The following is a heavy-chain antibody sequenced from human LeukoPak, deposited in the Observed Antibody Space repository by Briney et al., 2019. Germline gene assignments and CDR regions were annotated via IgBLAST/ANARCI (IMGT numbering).Heavy chain of an antibody. D-gene: IGHD2-8*01. CDR2: IYYSGST. CDR3: ATWDIVLMVYAT. CDR1: GGSISSGGYY. J-gene: IGHJ4*02. Sequence: KTSQTLSLTCTVSGGSISSGGYYWSWIRPHPGKGLEWIGYIYYSGSTYYNPSLKSRVTISVDTSKNQFSLKLSSVTAADTAVYYCATWDIVLMVYATWGQGTLVTVSS. V-gene: IGHV4-31*03.